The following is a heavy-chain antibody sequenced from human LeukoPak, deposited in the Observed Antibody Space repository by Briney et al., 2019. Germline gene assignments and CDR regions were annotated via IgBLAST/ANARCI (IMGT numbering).Heavy chain of an antibody. J-gene: IGHJ4*02. D-gene: IGHD1-26*01. CDR1: GFTFSSYA. Sequence: GGSLRLSCAASGFTFSSYAMSWVRQAPGKGLEWVSAISGSGGSTYYADSVKGRFTISGDNSKNTLYLQMNSLRAEDTAVYYCAKDGWGSYNFDYWGQGTLVTVSS. CDR3: AKDGWGSYNFDY. V-gene: IGHV3-23*01. CDR2: ISGSGGST.